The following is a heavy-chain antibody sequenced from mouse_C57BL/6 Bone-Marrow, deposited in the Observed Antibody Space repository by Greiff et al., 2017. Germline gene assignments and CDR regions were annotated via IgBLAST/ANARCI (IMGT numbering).Heavy chain of an antibody. J-gene: IGHJ4*01. CDR1: GYAFSSYW. V-gene: IGHV1-80*01. D-gene: IGHD2-10*01. CDR3: ARPTMGCEMDY. Sequence: QVQLKESGAELVKPGASVKISCKASGYAFSSYWMNWVKQRPGKGLEWIGQIYPGDGDTNYNGKFKGKATLTADKSSSTAYMQLSSLTSEDSAVYFCARPTMGCEMDYWGQGTSVTVSS. CDR2: IYPGDGDT.